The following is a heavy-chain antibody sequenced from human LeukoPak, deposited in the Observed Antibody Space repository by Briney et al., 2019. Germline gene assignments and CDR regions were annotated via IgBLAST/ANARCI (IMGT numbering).Heavy chain of an antibody. D-gene: IGHD3-22*01. V-gene: IGHV4-34*01. CDR3: ARGEKYYYDSSGYYCDY. CDR2: INHSGST. CDR1: GGSFSGYY. Sequence: SETLSLTCAVYGGSFSGYYWSWIRQPPGKGLEWIGEINHSGSTNYNPSLKSRVTIPVDTSKNQFSLKLSSVTAADTAVYYCARGEKYYYDSSGYYCDYWGQGTLVTVSS. J-gene: IGHJ4*02.